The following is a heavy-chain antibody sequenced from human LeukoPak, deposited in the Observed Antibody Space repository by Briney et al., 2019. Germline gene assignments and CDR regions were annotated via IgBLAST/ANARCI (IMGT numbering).Heavy chain of an antibody. CDR3: ARRTTLTEAFDI. J-gene: IGHJ3*02. Sequence: SETLSLTCTVSGGSISSYYWGWIRQPPGKGLEWIGNMFYSGATYYNPSLKSRVTISVDTSMNQFSLKLTSVTAADTAVYFCARRTTLTEAFDIWGQGTMVTVSS. D-gene: IGHD1-1*01. V-gene: IGHV4-39*01. CDR2: MFYSGAT. CDR1: GGSISSYY.